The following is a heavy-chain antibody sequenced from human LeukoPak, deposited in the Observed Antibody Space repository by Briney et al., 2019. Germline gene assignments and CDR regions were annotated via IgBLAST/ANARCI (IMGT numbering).Heavy chain of an antibody. J-gene: IGHJ4*02. V-gene: IGHV1-69*01. D-gene: IGHD1-26*01. Sequence: SVKVSCKASGGTFSSYAISWVRQAPGQGLEWMGGIIPIFGTANYAQKFQGRVTITADESTSTAYMELSSLRSEDTAVYYCAGDSGSYYFFDYWGQGTLVTVSS. CDR1: GGTFSSYA. CDR2: IIPIFGTA. CDR3: AGDSGSYYFFDY.